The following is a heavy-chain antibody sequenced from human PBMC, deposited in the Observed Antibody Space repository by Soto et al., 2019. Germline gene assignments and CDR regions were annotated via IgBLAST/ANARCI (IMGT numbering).Heavy chain of an antibody. J-gene: IGHJ2*01. CDR3: ATRWGYFDF. Sequence: QVPLVESGGGLVQPGGALRLSCAASGFSFSDYYMSWIRQAPGKGLEWISYITSSGSTYYYTDSVKGRFTISRDNAKNSLYLQMNSLRAEDAGIYYCATRWGYFDFWGRGTLVTVS. CDR1: GFSFSDYY. D-gene: IGHD1-26*01. V-gene: IGHV3-11*01. CDR2: ITSSGSTY.